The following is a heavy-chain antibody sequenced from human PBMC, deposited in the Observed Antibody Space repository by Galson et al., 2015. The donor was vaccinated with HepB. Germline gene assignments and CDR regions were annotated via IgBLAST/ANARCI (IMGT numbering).Heavy chain of an antibody. D-gene: IGHD2-15*01. CDR3: AERYCDGGSCRPLDY. CDR1: GGTFSSYA. CDR2: IIPILGIV. Sequence: SVKVSCKASGGTFSSYAISWVRQAPGQGLEWMGGIIPILGIVKYAQKFQGRVTITADKSTNTAHMELSSLRSEDTAVFYCAERYCDGGSCRPLDYWGQGTLVTVSS. J-gene: IGHJ4*02. V-gene: IGHV1-69*10.